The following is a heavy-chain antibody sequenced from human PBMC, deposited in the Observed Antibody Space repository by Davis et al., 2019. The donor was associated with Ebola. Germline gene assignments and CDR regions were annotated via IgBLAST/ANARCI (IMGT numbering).Heavy chain of an antibody. V-gene: IGHV3-64D*06. D-gene: IGHD2-2*02. CDR2: ISSNGGST. J-gene: IGHJ3*02. CDR3: VNIVVVPAAISAFDI. CDR1: GFTFSSYA. Sequence: GESLKISCSASGFTFSSYAMHWVRQAPGKGLEYVSAISSNGGSTYYADSVKGRFTISRDNSKNTLYLQMSSLRAEDTAVYYCVNIVVVPAAISAFDIWGQGTMVTVSS.